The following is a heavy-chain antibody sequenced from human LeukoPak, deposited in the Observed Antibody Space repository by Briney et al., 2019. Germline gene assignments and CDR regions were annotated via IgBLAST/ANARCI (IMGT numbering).Heavy chain of an antibody. J-gene: IGHJ4*02. CDR3: VRSLTGTNDY. V-gene: IGHV3-74*01. D-gene: IGHD1-7*01. Sequence: GGSLRLSCAVSGFTFSSYGMHWVRQVPGEGLVWVSHIDRDGSITNYADSVKGRFTISRDNAKNTLYLQMNSLRVEDTALYYCVRSLTGTNDYWGQGSLVTVSS. CDR1: GFTFSSYG. CDR2: IDRDGSIT.